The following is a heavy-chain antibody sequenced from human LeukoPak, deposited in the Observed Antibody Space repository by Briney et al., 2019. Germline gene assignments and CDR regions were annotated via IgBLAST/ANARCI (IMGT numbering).Heavy chain of an antibody. CDR1: GGSITSYTYY. Sequence: PSETLSLTCTVSGGSITSYTYYWGWIRQPPGKGLEWIGSMSYSGSSYYNPSLKSRVTISLDTSKNQFSLKLTSVTAADTAVYYCARPSNCGSGLGILDWGQGTLVIVSS. CDR2: MSYSGSS. J-gene: IGHJ4*02. CDR3: ARPSNCGSGLGILD. D-gene: IGHD3-10*01. V-gene: IGHV4-39*01.